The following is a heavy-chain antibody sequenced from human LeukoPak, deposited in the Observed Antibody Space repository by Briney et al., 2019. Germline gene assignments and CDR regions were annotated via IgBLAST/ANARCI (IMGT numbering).Heavy chain of an antibody. CDR1: GGSINSSLW. J-gene: IGHJ4*02. CDR2: IYHTGST. D-gene: IGHD3-16*01. CDR3: ARDGVLGGLFVWDY. V-gene: IGHV4-4*02. Sequence: SETLSLTCTVSGGSINSSLWWSWVRQPPGKGLECIGEIYHTGSTRYNWSLKSRVTISIDDSKNQFSLRLSSVTAADTAVYYCARDGVLGGLFVWDYWGQGTLVTVSS.